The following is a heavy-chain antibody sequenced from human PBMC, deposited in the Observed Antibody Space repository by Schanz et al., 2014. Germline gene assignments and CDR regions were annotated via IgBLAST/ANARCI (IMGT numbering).Heavy chain of an antibody. CDR2: ISHTGRS. J-gene: IGHJ4*02. D-gene: IGHD5-12*01. V-gene: IGHV4-39*01. Sequence: QLQLQESGPGLAKPSETLSLTCSVSGGSVSINNYYWGWVRQPPGKGLEWIGYISHTGRSYYNPSLRSRLTISIDTSKDWFSLTLTSVTAADTAVYYCARHPDIVSRSGGYFDTWGQGALVTVSS. CDR3: ARHPDIVSRSGGYFDT. CDR1: GGSVSINNYY.